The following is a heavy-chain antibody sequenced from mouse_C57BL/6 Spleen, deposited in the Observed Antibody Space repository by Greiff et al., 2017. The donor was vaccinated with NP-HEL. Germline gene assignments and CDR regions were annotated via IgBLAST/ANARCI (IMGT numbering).Heavy chain of an antibody. D-gene: IGHD3-2*02. CDR2: IDPEDG. V-gene: IGHV14-1*01. J-gene: IGHJ3*01. Sequence: EVQLQQSGAELVRPGASVKLSCTASGFNIKDYYMHWVKQRPEQGLEWIGRIDPEDGEYAPKFQGKATMTADTSSNTAYLQLSSLTSEDTAVYYCTGQLRLWFAYWGQGTLVTVSA. CDR3: TGQLRLWFAY. CDR1: GFNIKDYY.